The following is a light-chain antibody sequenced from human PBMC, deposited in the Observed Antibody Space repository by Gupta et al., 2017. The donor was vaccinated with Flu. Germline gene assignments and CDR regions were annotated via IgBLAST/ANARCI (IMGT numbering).Light chain of an antibody. V-gene: IGLV3-19*01. Sequence: SSALTPDPAVSVALGQTARITCQGDSLRSYYASWYQQKPGQAPVLVIYGTNNRPSGIPGRFSGSSSGSTASLTITGARAEYEADYYCDSRDSSGNHLVVFGGGTKLTVL. CDR3: DSRDSSGNHLVV. CDR1: SLRSYY. CDR2: GTN. J-gene: IGLJ2*01.